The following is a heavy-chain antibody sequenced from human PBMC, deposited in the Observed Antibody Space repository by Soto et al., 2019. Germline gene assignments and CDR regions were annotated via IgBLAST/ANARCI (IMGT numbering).Heavy chain of an antibody. CDR2: IYYSGST. J-gene: IGHJ6*02. Sequence: ETLSLTCTVSGGSISSYYWSWIRQPPGKGLEWIGYIYYSGSTNYNPSLKSRVTISVDTSKNQFSLKLSSVTAADTAVYYCAGGFGESPEDYYYYGMDVWGQGTTVTVSS. D-gene: IGHD3-10*01. CDR1: GGSISSYY. CDR3: AGGFGESPEDYYYYGMDV. V-gene: IGHV4-59*01.